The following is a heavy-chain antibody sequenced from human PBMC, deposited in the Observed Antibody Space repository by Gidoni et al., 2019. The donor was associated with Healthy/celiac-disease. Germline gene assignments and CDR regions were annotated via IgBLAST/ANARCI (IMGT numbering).Heavy chain of an antibody. J-gene: IGHJ3*02. CDR1: GGTFSSYA. V-gene: IGHV1-69*04. CDR3: ARERYYGSGSYDAFDI. Sequence: KKPGSSVKVSCKASGGTFSSYAISWVRQAPGQGLEWMGRIIPILGIANYAQKFQGRVTITADKSTSTAYMELSSLRSEDTVVYYCARERYYGSGSYDAFDIWGQGTMVTVSS. CDR2: IIPILGIA. D-gene: IGHD3-10*01.